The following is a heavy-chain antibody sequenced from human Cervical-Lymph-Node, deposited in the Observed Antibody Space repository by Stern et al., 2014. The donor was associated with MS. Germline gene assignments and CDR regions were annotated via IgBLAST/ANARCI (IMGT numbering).Heavy chain of an antibody. CDR2: IIPIFGPA. D-gene: IGHD5-12*01. CDR1: GGTFSNER. Sequence: QVQLVQSGSVAKKPGSSVKVSCKGSGGTFSNERISWVRQAPGQGLEWMGCIIPIFGPADYARQFQDRVTIIADESTSEVHMELSSLRSEDTGVYYCARLGSGYDSSYLDFWGQGSLVTVSS. CDR3: ARLGSGYDSSYLDF. V-gene: IGHV1-69*13. J-gene: IGHJ4*02.